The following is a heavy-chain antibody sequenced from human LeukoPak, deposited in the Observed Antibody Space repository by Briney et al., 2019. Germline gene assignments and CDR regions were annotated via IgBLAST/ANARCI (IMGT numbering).Heavy chain of an antibody. CDR3: ARFSGSAGSYWNAFDI. D-gene: IGHD1-26*01. V-gene: IGHV1-18*01. CDR2: ISAYNGNT. Sequence: ASVKVSCKASGYTFTSYGISWVRQAPGQGLEWMGWISAYNGNTNYAQKLQGRVTMTTDTSTSTAYMELRSLRSDDTAVYYCARFSGSAGSYWNAFDIWGQGTMVTASS. CDR1: GYTFTSYG. J-gene: IGHJ3*02.